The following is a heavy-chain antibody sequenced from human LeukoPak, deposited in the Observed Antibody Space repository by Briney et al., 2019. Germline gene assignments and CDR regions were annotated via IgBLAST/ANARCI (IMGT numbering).Heavy chain of an antibody. V-gene: IGHV3-30*18. CDR1: GFTFSSYG. Sequence: GGSLRLSCAASGFTFSSYGMHWVRQAPGKGLEWVAVISYDGSNKYYADSVKGRFTISRDNSKNTLYLQMNSLRAEDTAVYYCAKDKSSGWDYYYYGMDVWGQGTTVTVSS. CDR3: AKDKSSGWDYYYYGMDV. D-gene: IGHD6-19*01. J-gene: IGHJ6*02. CDR2: ISYDGSNK.